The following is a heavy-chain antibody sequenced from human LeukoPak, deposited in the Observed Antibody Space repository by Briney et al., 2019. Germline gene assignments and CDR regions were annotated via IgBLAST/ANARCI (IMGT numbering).Heavy chain of an antibody. Sequence: GGSLRLSCAASGFTFSDYYMSWIRQAPGKGLEWVSYISSSGSTIYYADSVEGRFTISRDNAKNSLYLQMNSLRAEDTAVYYCARDPISYYYYMDVWGKGTTVTVSS. CDR3: ARDPISYYYYMDV. V-gene: IGHV3-11*01. J-gene: IGHJ6*03. CDR1: GFTFSDYY. CDR2: ISSSGSTI. D-gene: IGHD3-3*01.